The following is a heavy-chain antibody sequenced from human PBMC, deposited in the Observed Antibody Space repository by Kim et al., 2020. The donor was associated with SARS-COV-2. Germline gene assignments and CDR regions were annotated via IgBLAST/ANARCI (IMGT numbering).Heavy chain of an antibody. J-gene: IGHJ6*02. CDR3: ARGEYSYGYYYYGMDV. V-gene: IGHV3-53*01. Sequence: VKGRFTISRDNSKNTLYLQMNSLRAEDTAVYYCARGEYSYGYYYYGMDVWGQGTTVTVSS. D-gene: IGHD5-18*01.